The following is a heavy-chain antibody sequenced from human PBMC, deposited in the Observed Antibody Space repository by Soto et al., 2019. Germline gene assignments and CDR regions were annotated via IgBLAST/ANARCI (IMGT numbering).Heavy chain of an antibody. V-gene: IGHV4-30-2*01. D-gene: IGHD4-4*01. J-gene: IGHJ4*02. Sequence: PSETLSLTCAVSGGSISSGDYSWSWIRQPPGKGLEWIGYIYHSGSTYYNPSLKSRVTISVDISKNQFSLKLTSVTAADTAVYYCARGHDSNDNWGQGTLVTVSS. CDR3: ARGHDSNDN. CDR2: IYHSGST. CDR1: GGSISSGDYS.